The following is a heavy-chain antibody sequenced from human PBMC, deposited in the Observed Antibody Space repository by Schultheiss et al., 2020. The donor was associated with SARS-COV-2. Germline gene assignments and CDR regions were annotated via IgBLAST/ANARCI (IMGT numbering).Heavy chain of an antibody. D-gene: IGHD3-10*01. V-gene: IGHV4-38-2*02. CDR1: NYSISSGYY. Sequence: SETLSLTCTVSNYSISSGYYWGWIRQPPGKGLEWIGSIYYSGSTYYNPSLKSRVTISVDTSKNQFSLKLSSVTAADTAVYYCARSEWFGDAFDIWGQGTMVTVSS. J-gene: IGHJ3*02. CDR2: IYYSGST. CDR3: ARSEWFGDAFDI.